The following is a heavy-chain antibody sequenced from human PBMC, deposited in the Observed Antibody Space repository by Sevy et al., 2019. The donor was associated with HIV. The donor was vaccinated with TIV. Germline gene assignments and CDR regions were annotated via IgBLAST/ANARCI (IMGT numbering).Heavy chain of an antibody. CDR3: AKDFTGYNGMDV. V-gene: IGHV3-30*18. J-gene: IGHJ6*02. CDR1: GISFTTSG. CDR2: ISYHGRDK. Sequence: GGSLRLSCVVSGISFTTSGIHWVRQAPGKGLEWVAVISYHGRDKFYAESVKGGSAISRDNSKNMLYLQMNSLRAEDAAVYYCAKDFTGYNGMDVWGQGTMVTVSS. D-gene: IGHD3-9*01.